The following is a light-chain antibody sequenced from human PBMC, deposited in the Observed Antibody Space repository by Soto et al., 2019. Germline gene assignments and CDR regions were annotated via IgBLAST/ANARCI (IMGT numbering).Light chain of an antibody. Sequence: EIVLMQSPGTLSLSPGERATLSCRASQSLSSDYLAWYQRKPGQAPRLLMYGVSSRATGIPDRFSGSGSGTDFTLTISSLEPEDFAVYYCQQRSNWITFGQGTRLEIK. V-gene: IGKV3D-20*02. CDR1: QSLSSDY. CDR2: GVS. CDR3: QQRSNWIT. J-gene: IGKJ5*01.